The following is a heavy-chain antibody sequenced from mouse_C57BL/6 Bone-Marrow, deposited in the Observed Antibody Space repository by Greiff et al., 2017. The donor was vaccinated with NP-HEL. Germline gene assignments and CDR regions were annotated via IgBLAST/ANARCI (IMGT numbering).Heavy chain of an antibody. Sequence: VQLQQSGAELVKPGASVKMSCKASGYTFTSYWITWVKQRPGQGLEWIGDIYPGSGSTNYNEKFKSKATLTVDTSSSTAYMQLSSLTSEDTAVYYCARAHYGSSYDWYFDVWGTGTTVTVSS. CDR1: GYTFTSYW. D-gene: IGHD1-1*01. CDR3: ARAHYGSSYDWYFDV. J-gene: IGHJ1*03. V-gene: IGHV1-55*01. CDR2: IYPGSGST.